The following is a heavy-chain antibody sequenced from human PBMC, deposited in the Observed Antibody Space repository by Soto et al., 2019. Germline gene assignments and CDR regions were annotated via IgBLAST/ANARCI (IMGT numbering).Heavy chain of an antibody. D-gene: IGHD1-26*01. CDR1: GFTFSSYG. CDR2: TSYDGSNT. CDR3: AKGVQLLLVGPTNNWFDP. V-gene: IGHV3-30*18. Sequence: QVRLVESGGGVVQPGTSLRLSCAASGFTFSSYGMHWVRQAPGKGLEWVATTSYDGSNTYYADSVKGLFTNSRDNSKNTQYLQMNSLITEDTAMYYCAKGVQLLLVGPTNNWFDPWGQGTLVTVSS. J-gene: IGHJ5*02.